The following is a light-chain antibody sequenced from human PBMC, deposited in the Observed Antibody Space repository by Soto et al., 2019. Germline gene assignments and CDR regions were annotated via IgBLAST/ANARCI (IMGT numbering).Light chain of an antibody. CDR1: QSISTY. CDR3: QQSHSTTRT. V-gene: IGKV1-39*01. Sequence: DIRLTQAPSFLSASAGDRVTITCRASQSISTYLNWYQQKPGKAPKLLIYAAFSLQSGVPSRFSGTGYGTDFTLTISNLKNEDFATYYCQQSHSTTRTFGQGTKVDIK. J-gene: IGKJ1*01. CDR2: AAF.